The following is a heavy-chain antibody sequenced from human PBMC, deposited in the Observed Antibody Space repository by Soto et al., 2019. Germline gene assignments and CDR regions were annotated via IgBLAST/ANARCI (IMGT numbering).Heavy chain of an antibody. Sequence: PSETLSLTCTVSGGSVNSDSYYWRWSRQPPGRGLEWIGYIYYTGSTNYNPSLKSRVTISVDTSRNQFSLKLSSVTAADTAVYYCAREFSNSPEAFDSWRQGSLVTVSS. CDR1: GGSVNSDSYY. J-gene: IGHJ4*02. CDR2: IYYTGST. CDR3: AREFSNSPEAFDS. D-gene: IGHD1-1*01. V-gene: IGHV4-61*01.